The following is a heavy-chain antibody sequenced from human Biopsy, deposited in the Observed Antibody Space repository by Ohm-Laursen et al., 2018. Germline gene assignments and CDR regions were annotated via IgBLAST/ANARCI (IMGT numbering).Heavy chain of an antibody. J-gene: IGHJ2*01. CDR3: ARTPGVAVAGRFFDL. Sequence: GTLSLTCTVSGGSMTGSSYYWGWIRQPPGKGLEWIGAVHYSGSPYYNPSLQSRVTLSVDTSMNHLSLRLTSVTAADTAVYYCARTPGVAVAGRFFDLWGRGTLVTVSS. CDR2: VHYSGSP. V-gene: IGHV4-39*02. D-gene: IGHD6-19*01. CDR1: GGSMTGSSYY.